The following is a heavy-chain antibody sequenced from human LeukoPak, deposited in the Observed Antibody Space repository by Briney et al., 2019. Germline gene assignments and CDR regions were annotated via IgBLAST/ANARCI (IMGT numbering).Heavy chain of an antibody. J-gene: IGHJ6*03. CDR2: IYYSGST. V-gene: IGHV4-39*07. D-gene: IGHD2-21*01. CDR3: ARAIVVDYYYMDV. CDR1: GDSISSSDYY. Sequence: PSETLSLTCTVSGDSISSSDYYWGWIRQPPGKGLEWIGCIYYSGSTYYTPSLKSRVTISVDTSKNQFSLKLSSVTAADTAVYYCARAIVVDYYYMDVWGKGTTVTVSS.